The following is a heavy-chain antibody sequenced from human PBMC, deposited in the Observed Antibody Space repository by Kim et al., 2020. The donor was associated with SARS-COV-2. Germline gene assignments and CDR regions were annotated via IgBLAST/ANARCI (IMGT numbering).Heavy chain of an antibody. Sequence: TLSLTCTVSGGSISSGGYYWSWIRQHPGKGLEWIGYIYYSGSTYYNPSLKSRVTISVDTSKNQFSLKLSSVTAADTAVYYCARAPRGIFGVVNWFDPWGQGTLVTVSS. CDR2: IYYSGST. CDR1: GGSISSGGYY. V-gene: IGHV4-31*03. D-gene: IGHD3-3*01. J-gene: IGHJ5*02. CDR3: ARAPRGIFGVVNWFDP.